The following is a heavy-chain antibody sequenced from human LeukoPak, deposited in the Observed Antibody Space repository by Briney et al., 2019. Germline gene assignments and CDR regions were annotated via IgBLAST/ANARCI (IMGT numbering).Heavy chain of an antibody. CDR1: GFTFSSYA. CDR3: ARVAVSGPTGWFDS. Sequence: PGRSLRLSCAASGFTFSSYAMHWVRQAPGKGLEWVALISYDGSNEYYADSVKGRFTISRDNVDNVVYLEMNGLRAEDTATYYCARVAVSGPTGWFDSWGQGTLVIVSS. V-gene: IGHV3-30-3*01. D-gene: IGHD2-8*02. J-gene: IGHJ5*01. CDR2: ISYDGSNE.